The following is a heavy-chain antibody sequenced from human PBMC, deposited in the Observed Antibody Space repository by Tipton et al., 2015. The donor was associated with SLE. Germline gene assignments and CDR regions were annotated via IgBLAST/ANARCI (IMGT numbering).Heavy chain of an antibody. J-gene: IGHJ6*02. CDR3: AREGIDYYYYGMDV. CDR2: INHSGST. D-gene: IGHD2-15*01. V-gene: IGHV4-30-4*08. Sequence: LRLSCTVSGGSISSGDYYWSWIRQPPGKGLEWIGEINHSGSTNYNPSLKSRVTISVDTSKNQFSLKLSSVTAADTAVYYCAREGIDYYYYGMDVWGQGTTVTVS. CDR1: GGSISSGDYY.